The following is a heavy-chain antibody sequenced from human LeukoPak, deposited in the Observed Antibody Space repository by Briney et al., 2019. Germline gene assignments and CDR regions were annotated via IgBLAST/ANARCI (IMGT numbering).Heavy chain of an antibody. Sequence: GGSLRLSCAASGFTFSDYYMTWIRQAPGKGLEWVSYISSSSYTNYAYSVKGRFTISRDNAKNSLYLQMNSLRAEDTAVYYCARAYPQLTSPYYFDYWGQGTLVTVSS. CDR1: GFTFSDYY. CDR2: ISSSSYT. J-gene: IGHJ4*02. D-gene: IGHD2-2*01. CDR3: ARAYPQLTSPYYFDY. V-gene: IGHV3-11*06.